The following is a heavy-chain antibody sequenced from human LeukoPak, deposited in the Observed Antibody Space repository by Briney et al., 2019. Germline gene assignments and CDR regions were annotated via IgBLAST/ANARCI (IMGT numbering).Heavy chain of an antibody. CDR2: IYHSGST. J-gene: IGHJ2*01. D-gene: IGHD2-15*01. V-gene: IGHV4-30-2*01. CDR3: ARARVHCSGGSCFPPIWYFDL. CDR1: GGSISSGGYS. Sequence: SETLSLTCAVSGGSISSGGYSWSWIRQPPGKGLEWIGYIYHSGSTYYNPSLKSRVTISVDRSKSQFSLTLSSVTAADTAVYYCARARVHCSGGSCFPPIWYFDLWGRGTLVTVSS.